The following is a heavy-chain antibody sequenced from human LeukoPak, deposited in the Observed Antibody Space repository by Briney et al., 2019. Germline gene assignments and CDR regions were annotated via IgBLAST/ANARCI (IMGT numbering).Heavy chain of an antibody. CDR3: ARDFWSGYQGTFDY. D-gene: IGHD3-3*01. V-gene: IGHV1-69*13. CDR2: IIPIFGTA. J-gene: IGHJ4*02. CDR1: GGTFSSYA. Sequence: SVKVSCKASGGTFSSYAISWVRQAPGQGLEWMGGIIPIFGTANYAQKFQGRVTITADESTSTAYMELSSLRSEDTAVYYCARDFWSGYQGTFDYWGQGTLVTVSS.